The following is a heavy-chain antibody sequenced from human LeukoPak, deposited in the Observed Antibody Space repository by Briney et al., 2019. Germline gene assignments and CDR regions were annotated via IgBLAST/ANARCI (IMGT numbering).Heavy chain of an antibody. CDR2: INHSGST. J-gene: IGHJ4*02. V-gene: IGHV4-34*01. CDR1: GGSFSGYY. D-gene: IGHD4-17*01. CDR3: ARGINGDYDY. Sequence: SETLSLTCAVYGGSFSGYYWSWICQPPGKGLEWIGEINHSGSTNYNPSLKSRVTISVDTSKNQFSLKLSSVTAADTAVYYCARGINGDYDYWGQGTLVTVSS.